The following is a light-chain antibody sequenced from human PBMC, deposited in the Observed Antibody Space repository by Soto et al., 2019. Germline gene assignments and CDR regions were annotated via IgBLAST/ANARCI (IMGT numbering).Light chain of an antibody. V-gene: IGKV1-27*01. CDR3: QKYDSVHLI. J-gene: IGKJ4*01. CDR2: AAF. Sequence: DIQMTQSPSSMSASVGDRVTITCRASQAINNYVAWYQQKPGQCPQLLIYAAFTLQSGVPSRFSGSGSGTDFTLTISSLQPEDVATYYCQKYDSVHLIFGGGTKVEVK. CDR1: QAINNY.